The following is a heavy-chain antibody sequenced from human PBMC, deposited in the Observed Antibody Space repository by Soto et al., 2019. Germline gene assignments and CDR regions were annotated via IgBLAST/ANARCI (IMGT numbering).Heavy chain of an antibody. D-gene: IGHD6-19*01. Sequence: SETLSLTCTVSGGSISSYNWSWIRQPPGKGLEWIGYIYYSGSTNYNPSLKSRVTISVDTSKNQFSLKLSSVTAADTAVYYCARDKGVAGQGYYYHYYGMDVWGQGTTVTVSS. CDR3: ARDKGVAGQGYYYHYYGMDV. J-gene: IGHJ6*02. CDR1: GGSISSYN. V-gene: IGHV4-59*01. CDR2: IYYSGST.